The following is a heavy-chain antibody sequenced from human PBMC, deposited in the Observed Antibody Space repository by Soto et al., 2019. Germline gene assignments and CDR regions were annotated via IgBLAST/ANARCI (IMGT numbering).Heavy chain of an antibody. CDR1: GGSFSGYY. V-gene: IGHV4-34*01. J-gene: IGHJ3*02. CDR2: INHSGST. Sequence: SETLSLTCAVYGGSFSGYYWSWIRQPPGKGLEWIGEINHSGSTNYNPSLKSRVTISVDTSKNQFSLKLSSVTAADTAVYYCARDVVLWFGESVDAFDIWGQGTMVTVSS. D-gene: IGHD3-10*01. CDR3: ARDVVLWFGESVDAFDI.